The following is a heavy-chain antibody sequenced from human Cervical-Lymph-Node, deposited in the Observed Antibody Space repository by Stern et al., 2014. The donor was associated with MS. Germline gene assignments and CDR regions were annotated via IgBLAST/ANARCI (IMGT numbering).Heavy chain of an antibody. Sequence: QVQLGQSGAEVQKPGSSVKVSCKASGGNFSNYAITWVRQAPGQGLEWMGGIITILETANYAQKFQGRVTISADDSTSTVYMELSSLRSDDTAVFYCARDGKEGGGFDYWGQGTLVTVSS. D-gene: IGHD1-1*01. CDR2: IITILETA. CDR1: GGNFSNYA. J-gene: IGHJ4*02. V-gene: IGHV1-69*01. CDR3: ARDGKEGGGFDY.